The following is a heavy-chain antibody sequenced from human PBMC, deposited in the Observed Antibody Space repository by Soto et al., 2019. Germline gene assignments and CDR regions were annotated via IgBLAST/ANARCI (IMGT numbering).Heavy chain of an antibody. CDR1: GFTFSSYW. CDR2: XXSXGXXX. Sequence: GGSLRLSCAASGFTFSSYWMHWVRQAPGKGLXWASXXXSXGXXXLXXXXVKGRFTISRDNAKNTLYLQMNSLSAEDTAVYYCVRVVPYNNPDFWGQGTLVTVSS. CDR3: VRVVPYNNPDF. J-gene: IGHJ4*02. V-gene: IGHV3-74*01. D-gene: IGHD4-4*01.